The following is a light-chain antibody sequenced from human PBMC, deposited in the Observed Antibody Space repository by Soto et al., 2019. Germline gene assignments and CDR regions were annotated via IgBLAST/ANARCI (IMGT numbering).Light chain of an antibody. CDR1: SSDVGTYNY. V-gene: IGLV2-14*03. CDR2: DVS. Sequence: QSALTRRASVSGSPGQSITISCTGTSSDVGTYNYVSWYQQHPGKAPKVMIYDVSNRPSGVSNRFSGSKSGNTASLTISGLQAEDEADYYCSSYTASSTSVIFGVGTKLTV. J-gene: IGLJ2*01. CDR3: SSYTASSTSVI.